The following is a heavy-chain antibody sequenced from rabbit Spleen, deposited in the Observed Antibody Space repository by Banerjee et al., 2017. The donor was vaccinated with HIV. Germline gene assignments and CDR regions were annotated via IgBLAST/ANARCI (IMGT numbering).Heavy chain of an antibody. D-gene: IGHD6-1*01. CDR2: IDTGIGSGST. Sequence: TLAFTASGVSFTSSSYMCWVRQAPGKGLEWIACIDTGIGSGSTYYASWAKGRFTISKTSSTTVTLQMTSLTAADTATYFCARGSNNSPYGYLIWGQGTLVTVS. CDR1: GVSFTSSSY. CDR3: ARGSNNSPYGYLI. J-gene: IGHJ6*01. V-gene: IGHV1S40*01.